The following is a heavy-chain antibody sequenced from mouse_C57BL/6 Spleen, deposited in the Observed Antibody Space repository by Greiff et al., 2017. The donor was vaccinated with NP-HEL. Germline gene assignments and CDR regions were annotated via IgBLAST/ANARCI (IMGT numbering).Heavy chain of an antibody. Sequence: QVHVKQSGAELVKPGASVKISCKASGYAFSSYWMNWVKQRPGKGLEWIGQIYPGDGDTNYNGKFKGKATLTADKSSSTAYMQLSSLTSEDSAVYFCARSGNWYYFDYWGQGTTLTVSS. D-gene: IGHD2-1*01. V-gene: IGHV1-80*01. CDR1: GYAFSSYW. CDR2: IYPGDGDT. J-gene: IGHJ2*01. CDR3: ARSGNWYYFDY.